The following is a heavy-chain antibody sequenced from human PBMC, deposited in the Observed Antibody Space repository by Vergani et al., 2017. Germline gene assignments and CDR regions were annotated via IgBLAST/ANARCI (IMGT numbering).Heavy chain of an antibody. CDR3: ARAGGIQLWFEYFDY. CDR1: GGTFSSYA. D-gene: IGHD5-18*01. J-gene: IGHJ4*02. Sequence: QVQLVQSGAEVKKPGSSVKVSCKASGGTFSSYAISWVRQAPGQGLEWMGRIIPILGIANYAQKFQGRVTITADKSTSTAYMELRSLRSEDTAVYYCARAGGIQLWFEYFDYWGQGTLVTVSS. V-gene: IGHV1-69*04. CDR2: IIPILGIA.